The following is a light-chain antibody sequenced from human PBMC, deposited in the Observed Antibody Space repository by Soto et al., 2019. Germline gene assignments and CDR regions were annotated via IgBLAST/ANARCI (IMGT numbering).Light chain of an antibody. CDR1: SSDVGGYDY. J-gene: IGLJ1*01. CDR2: DVT. Sequence: QSALTQPASVSGSPGQSITISCTGTSSDVGGYDYVSWYQQHPGKAPKLMIYDVTNRPSGVSNRFSGSKSGNTASLTISLFYFEDEADYYCISYASINTYVFGTGTKVTVL. V-gene: IGLV2-14*01. CDR3: ISYASINTYV.